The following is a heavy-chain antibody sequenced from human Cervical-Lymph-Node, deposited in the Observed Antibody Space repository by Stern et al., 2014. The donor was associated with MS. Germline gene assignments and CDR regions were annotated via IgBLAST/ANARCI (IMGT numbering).Heavy chain of an antibody. CDR3: ASDSSGYYLSFDY. V-gene: IGHV4-61*01. Sequence: QEQLVESGPGLVKPSETLSLTCTVSGGSVSSGSYYWSWIRQPPGKGLEWIGHIYYSGSTNYNPSLKSRVTISVDTSKNQFSLKLSSVTAADTAVYYCASDSSGYYLSFDYWGQGTLVTVSS. CDR1: GGSVSSGSYY. CDR2: IYYSGST. J-gene: IGHJ4*02. D-gene: IGHD3-22*01.